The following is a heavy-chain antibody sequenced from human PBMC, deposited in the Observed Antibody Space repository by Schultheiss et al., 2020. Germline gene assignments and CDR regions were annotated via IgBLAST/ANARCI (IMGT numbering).Heavy chain of an antibody. CDR2: IKSKTDGGTT. J-gene: IGHJ6*03. Sequence: GGSLRLSCAASGFTFSNAWMSWVRQAPGKGLEWVGRIKSKTDGGTTDYAAPVKGRFTISRDDSKNTLYLQMNSLKTEDTAVYYCTTDPSPDYDFWSGYYTGYYYYYMDVWGKGTTVTVSS. D-gene: IGHD3-3*01. CDR3: TTDPSPDYDFWSGYYTGYYYYYMDV. V-gene: IGHV3-15*01. CDR1: GFTFSNAW.